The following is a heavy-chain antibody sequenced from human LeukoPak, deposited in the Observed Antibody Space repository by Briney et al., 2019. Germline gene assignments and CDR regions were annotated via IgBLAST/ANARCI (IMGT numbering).Heavy chain of an antibody. J-gene: IGHJ4*02. V-gene: IGHV3-48*01. CDR3: AIPGLGVY. D-gene: IGHD2-8*01. Sequence: PGGSLRLSCAASGFTFSSYSMNWVRQAPGKGLEWVSYISSSSSTIYYADSVKGRFTISRDNAKNSLYLQMNSLRAEDTAVYYCAIPGLGVYWGQGTLVTVSS. CDR1: GFTFSSYS. CDR2: ISSSSSTI.